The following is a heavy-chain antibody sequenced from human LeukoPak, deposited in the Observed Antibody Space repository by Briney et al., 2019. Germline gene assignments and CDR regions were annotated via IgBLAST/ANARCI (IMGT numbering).Heavy chain of an antibody. V-gene: IGHV4-4*02. CDR1: GGSVSSSNW. CDR3: ARGAGDAYCGGDCYSNWFDP. CDR2: IYHSGST. D-gene: IGHD2-21*02. J-gene: IGHJ5*02. Sequence: SGTLSLTCAVSGGSVSSSNWWSWVRPPPGKGLEWIGEIYHSGSTNYNPSLKRRVTISGDKSKNQFSLKLSSVTAADTAVYYCARGAGDAYCGGDCYSNWFDPWGQGTLVTVSS.